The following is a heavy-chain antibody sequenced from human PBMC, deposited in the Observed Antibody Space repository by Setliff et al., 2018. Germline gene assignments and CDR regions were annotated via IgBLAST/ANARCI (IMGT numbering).Heavy chain of an antibody. V-gene: IGHV4-31*03. CDR1: GASISSDAYY. D-gene: IGHD1-7*01. CDR2: IYYSGST. J-gene: IGHJ2*01. Sequence: SETLSLTCIVSGASISSDAYYWSWIRQHPGKGLEWIGYIYYSGSTYYNPSLQSRFTISLDPSKNQFSLELTSVAAADTAVYYCARSRTTAVKGGVFAVWGRGTLVTVSS. CDR3: ARSRTTAVKGGVFAV.